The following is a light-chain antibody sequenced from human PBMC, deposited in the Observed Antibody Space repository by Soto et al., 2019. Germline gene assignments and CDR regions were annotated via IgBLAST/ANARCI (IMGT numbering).Light chain of an antibody. CDR2: AAS. CDR1: QGISSY. Sequence: ILMTQSPSSLSASTGDRVTITCRASQGISSYLAWYQQKPGKAPKLLIYAASTLQSGVPSRFSGSGSGTDFTLTITSLQLEDFATYYCQQSYSTPPLTFGGGTKVDI. V-gene: IGKV1-8*01. CDR3: QQSYSTPPLT. J-gene: IGKJ4*01.